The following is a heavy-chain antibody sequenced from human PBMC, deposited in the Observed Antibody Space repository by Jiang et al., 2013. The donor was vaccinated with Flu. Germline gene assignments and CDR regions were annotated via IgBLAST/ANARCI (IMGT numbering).Heavy chain of an antibody. CDR2: ISGSGGST. Sequence: LSCAASGFTFSSYAMSWVRQAPGKGLEWVSAISGSGGSTYYADSVKGRFTISRDNSKNTLYLQMNSLRAEDTAVYYCAKQGDVVVVAATFYWGQGTLVTVSS. CDR1: GFTFSSYA. V-gene: IGHV3-23*01. D-gene: IGHD2-15*01. CDR3: AKQGDVVVVAATFY. J-gene: IGHJ4*02.